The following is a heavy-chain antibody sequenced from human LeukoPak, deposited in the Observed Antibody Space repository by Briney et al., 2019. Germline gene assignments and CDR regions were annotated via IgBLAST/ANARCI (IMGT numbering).Heavy chain of an antibody. J-gene: IGHJ3*02. V-gene: IGHV4-59*01. Sequence: ASETLSLTCTVSGGSISSYYWSWIRQPPGKGLEYIGYIYYSGYTNYNPSLKSRVTISVYTSKNQFSLQLSSVTAADTAIYYCARGHKAFDIWGQGTMVTVSS. CDR2: IYYSGYT. CDR3: ARGHKAFDI. CDR1: GGSISSYY.